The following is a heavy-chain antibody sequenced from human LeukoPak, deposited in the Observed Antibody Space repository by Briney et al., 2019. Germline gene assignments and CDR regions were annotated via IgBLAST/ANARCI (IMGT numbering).Heavy chain of an antibody. D-gene: IGHD3-3*01. Sequence: GGPLRLSCAASGFTVSSNYMGWVRQAPGKGREWVGRLKSKTDGGTTDYAAPVKGRFTISRDDSKNTLYLQMNSLKTEDTAVYYCTTAGGSGFWSGSSDYWGQGTLVTVSS. CDR1: GFTVSSNY. V-gene: IGHV3-15*01. CDR2: LKSKTDGGTT. J-gene: IGHJ4*02. CDR3: TTAGGSGFWSGSSDY.